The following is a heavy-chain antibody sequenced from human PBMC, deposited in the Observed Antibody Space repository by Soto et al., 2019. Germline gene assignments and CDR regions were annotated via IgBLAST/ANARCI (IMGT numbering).Heavy chain of an antibody. CDR3: ERDQCFGGVRSCYYFDF. J-gene: IGHJ4*02. CDR1: GFTFTTYA. D-gene: IGHD3-3*01. Sequence: QVQLVESGGGVVQPGRSLRLSCAASGFTFTTYAIHWVRQAPGKGLEWVAIISNDGRDKYYADSVKGRFTISRDNSKNTLYLQMSSLRSDDTAVYYCERDQCFGGVRSCYYFDFWGQGTLVTVSS. V-gene: IGHV3-30*04. CDR2: ISNDGRDK.